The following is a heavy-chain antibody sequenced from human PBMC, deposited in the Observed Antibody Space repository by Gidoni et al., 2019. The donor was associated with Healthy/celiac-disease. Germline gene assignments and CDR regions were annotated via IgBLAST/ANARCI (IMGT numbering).Heavy chain of an antibody. Sequence: EVQLVESGGGLVQPGRSLRLSCAASGFTFDDYAMHWVRQAPGKGLEWVSVISWNSGSICYADSVKGRFTISRDNAKNSLYLQMNSLGAEDTALYYCAKDIGRGRGFDIWGQGTMVTVSS. J-gene: IGHJ3*02. D-gene: IGHD1-26*01. CDR3: AKDIGRGRGFDI. CDR2: ISWNSGSI. V-gene: IGHV3-9*01. CDR1: GFTFDDYA.